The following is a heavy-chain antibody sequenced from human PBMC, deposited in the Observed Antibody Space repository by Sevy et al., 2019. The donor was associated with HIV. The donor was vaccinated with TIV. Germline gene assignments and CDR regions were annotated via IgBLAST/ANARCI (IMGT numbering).Heavy chain of an antibody. CDR2: IKSKTDGGTT. CDR1: GFTFSNAW. V-gene: IGHV3-15*01. D-gene: IGHD1-1*01. CDR3: TTERQPYYYYYYMDV. Sequence: GGSLRLSCAASGFTFSNAWMSWVRQAPGKGLEWVGRIKSKTDGGTTDYAAPVKGRFTISRDDSKNTLYLQMNSLKTEDTAVYYCTTERQPYYYYYYMDVWGKGTTVTVSS. J-gene: IGHJ6*03.